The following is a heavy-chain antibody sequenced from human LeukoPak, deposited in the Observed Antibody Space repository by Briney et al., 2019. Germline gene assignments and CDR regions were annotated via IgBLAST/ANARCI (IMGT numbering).Heavy chain of an antibody. CDR3: ARQGFWSGQGRNWLDP. CDR1: GYSFTSYW. D-gene: IGHD3-3*01. Sequence: SGESLKISCKGSGYSFTSYWITWVRQMPGKGLEWMGRIDPSDSYTNYSPSFQGHVTISADKSISTAYLQWSSLEASDTAMYYCARQGFWSGQGRNWLDPWGQGTLVTVSS. J-gene: IGHJ5*02. V-gene: IGHV5-10-1*01. CDR2: IDPSDSYT.